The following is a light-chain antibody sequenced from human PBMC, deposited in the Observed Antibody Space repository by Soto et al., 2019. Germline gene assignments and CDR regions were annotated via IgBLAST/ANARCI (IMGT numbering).Light chain of an antibody. CDR1: QSVSSSY. CDR2: GAS. CDR3: QQYGSSAWT. J-gene: IGKJ1*01. V-gene: IGKV3-20*01. Sequence: DIVLTQSPGTLSLSPGERATLSCRASQSVSSSYLAWYQQKPGQAPRLLIYGASSRATGIPDRFSGSGSGKDFTLTISRLEPEDFAVYYCQQYGSSAWTFGQGTKVEIK.